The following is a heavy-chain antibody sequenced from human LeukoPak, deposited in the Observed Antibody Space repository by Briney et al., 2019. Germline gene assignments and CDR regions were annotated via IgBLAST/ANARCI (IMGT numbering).Heavy chain of an antibody. J-gene: IGHJ3*02. V-gene: IGHV1-69*13. CDR2: IIPIFGTA. CDR1: GGTFSSYA. CDR3: ARDNGPTVTTDAFDI. Sequence: ASVKVSCKASGGTFSSYAISWVGQAPGQGLEWMGGIIPIFGTANYAQKFQGRVTITADESTSTAYMELSSLRSEDTAVYYCARDNGPTVTTDAFDIWGQGTMVTVSS. D-gene: IGHD4-17*01.